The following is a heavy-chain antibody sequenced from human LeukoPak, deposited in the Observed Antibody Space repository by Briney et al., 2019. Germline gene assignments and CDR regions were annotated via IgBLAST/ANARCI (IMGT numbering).Heavy chain of an antibody. Sequence: GGSLRLSCAASGFTFSSYSMNWVRQAPGKGLEWVSSISSSSSYIYYADSVKGRFTISRDNAKNSLYLQMNSLRAEDTAVYYCARDWSGGKDLDYWGQGTLVTVSS. J-gene: IGHJ4*02. CDR2: ISSSSSYI. CDR3: ARDWSGGKDLDY. V-gene: IGHV3-21*01. CDR1: GFTFSSYS. D-gene: IGHD4-23*01.